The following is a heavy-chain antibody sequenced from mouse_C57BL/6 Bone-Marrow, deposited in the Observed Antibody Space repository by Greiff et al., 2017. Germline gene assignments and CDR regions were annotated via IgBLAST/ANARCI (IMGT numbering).Heavy chain of an antibody. V-gene: IGHV1-69*01. Sequence: QVQLQQSGAELVMPGASVKLSCKASGYTFTSYWMHWVKQRPGQGLEWIGEIDPSDSYTNYNQKFKGKSTLTVDKSSSTAYMQLSSLTSEDSAVYYCARWGTAQATSSWFAYWGQGTLVTVSA. D-gene: IGHD3-2*02. CDR3: ARWGTAQATSSWFAY. CDR2: IDPSDSYT. J-gene: IGHJ3*01. CDR1: GYTFTSYW.